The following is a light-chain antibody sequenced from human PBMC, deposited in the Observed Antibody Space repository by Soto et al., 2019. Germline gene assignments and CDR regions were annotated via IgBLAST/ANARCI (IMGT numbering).Light chain of an antibody. CDR1: QSVSSSY. Sequence: EIVLTQSPGTLSLSPGERATLSCRASQSVSSSYLAWYQQKPGQAPRLLIYATSTRATGIPARFSGSGSGTEFTLTIGSLPSEDFAVDYCQQYNNWPGTICGGEKVE. V-gene: IGKV3-15*01. CDR3: QQYNNWPGT. J-gene: IGKJ4*01. CDR2: ATS.